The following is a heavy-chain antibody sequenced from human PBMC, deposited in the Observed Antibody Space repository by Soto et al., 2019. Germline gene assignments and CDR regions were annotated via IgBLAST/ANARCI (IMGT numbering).Heavy chain of an antibody. J-gene: IGHJ6*02. V-gene: IGHV4-39*01. Sequence: SETLSLTCTVSGGSISSSSYYWGWIRQPPGKGLEWIGSIYYSGSTYYNPSLKSRVTISVDTSKNQFSLKLSSVTAADTAVYYCARAAGSRYYYYYGMHVWGQGTTVTVSS. CDR2: IYYSGST. CDR1: GGSISSSSYY. D-gene: IGHD3-10*01. CDR3: ARAAGSRYYYYYGMHV.